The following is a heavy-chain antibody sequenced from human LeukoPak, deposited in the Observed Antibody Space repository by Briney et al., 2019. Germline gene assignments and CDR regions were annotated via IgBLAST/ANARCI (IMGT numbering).Heavy chain of an antibody. V-gene: IGHV4-4*09. J-gene: IGHJ4*02. CDR2: IYNSGST. Sequence: SETLSLICTVSGDSISSYYWSWIRQPPGEGLEWIGYIYNSGSTKYNPSLRSRVTISVNTSKKQFSLKLRSVTAADTAVYYCARGAYGSPQDFDYWGRGTLVTVS. CDR1: GDSISSYY. D-gene: IGHD1-26*01. CDR3: ARGAYGSPQDFDY.